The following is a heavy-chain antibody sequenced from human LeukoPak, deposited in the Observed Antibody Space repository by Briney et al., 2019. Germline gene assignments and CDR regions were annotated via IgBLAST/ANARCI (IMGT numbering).Heavy chain of an antibody. D-gene: IGHD3-10*01. CDR2: INHSGST. CDR1: GGSFSGYY. V-gene: IGHV4-34*01. J-gene: IGHJ4*02. Sequence: SQTLSLTCAVYGGSFSGYYWSWIRHPQAKGLELNGEINHSGSTNSNPCLMRRVTISVDTSKHQFSLQLSSVTAADTAVNYCARFTLYYYGSGSLNAYYFDYWGQGTLVTVSS. CDR3: ARFTLYYYGSGSLNAYYFDY.